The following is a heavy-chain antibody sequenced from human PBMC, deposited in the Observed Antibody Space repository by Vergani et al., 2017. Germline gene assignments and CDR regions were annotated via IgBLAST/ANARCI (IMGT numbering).Heavy chain of an antibody. V-gene: IGHV3-7*03. CDR2: IKQDGSEK. Sequence: EVQLVESGGGLVQPGGSLRLSCAASGFTSSSYWMSWVRQAPGKGLEWVANIKQDGSEKYYVDSVKGRFTISRDNAKNSLYLQMNSLRAEDTAVYYCARDFEYSSSVEDYWGQGTLVTVSS. J-gene: IGHJ4*02. D-gene: IGHD6-6*01. CDR3: ARDFEYSSSVEDY. CDR1: GFTSSSYW.